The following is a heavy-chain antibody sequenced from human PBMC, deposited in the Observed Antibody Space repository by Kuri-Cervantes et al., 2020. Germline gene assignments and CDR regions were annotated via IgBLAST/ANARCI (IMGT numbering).Heavy chain of an antibody. Sequence: ASVKVSCKASGYTFTSYGIIWVRQAPGQGLEWMGWISAYNGDTNYAQELQGRVTMTTDTSTSTAYMELRSLRSDDTALYYCARYCRPSRAPYNDAYDIWGQGTMVTVSS. V-gene: IGHV1-18*01. CDR3: ARYCRPSRAPYNDAYDI. CDR2: ISAYNGDT. J-gene: IGHJ3*02. D-gene: IGHD5-24*01. CDR1: GYTFTSYG.